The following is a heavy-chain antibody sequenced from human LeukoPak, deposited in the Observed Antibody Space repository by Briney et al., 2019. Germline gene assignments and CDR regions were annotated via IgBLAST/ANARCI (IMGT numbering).Heavy chain of an antibody. CDR2: VSYDGTT. CDR3: ARLDCTGDGCYNH. J-gene: IGHJ4*02. D-gene: IGHD2-8*02. CDR1: GDSVTSYY. V-gene: IGHV4-59*08. Sequence: PSETLSLTCSVSGDSVTSYYWSWIRQPPGKGLEWIGYVSYDGTTNYTPSLRSRVIMAVDKAKNHISLRLTALSAADTAVYYCARLDCTGDGCYNHWGQGILVTVSS.